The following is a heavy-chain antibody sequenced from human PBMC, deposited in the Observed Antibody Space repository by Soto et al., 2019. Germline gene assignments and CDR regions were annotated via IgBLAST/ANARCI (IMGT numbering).Heavy chain of an antibody. D-gene: IGHD3-3*01. CDR2: IKQDGSEK. CDR1: GFTFSSYW. CDR3: AGAPLYDDFSVFYGMDG. Sequence: GGSLRLSCAASGFTFSSYWMSWVRQAPGKGLEWVANIKQDGSEKYYVDSVEGRFTISRDNAKNSLYLQMNSLRAEDTAVYYCAGAPLYDDFSVFYGMDGWGQGTTVTAP. J-gene: IGHJ6*02. V-gene: IGHV3-7*03.